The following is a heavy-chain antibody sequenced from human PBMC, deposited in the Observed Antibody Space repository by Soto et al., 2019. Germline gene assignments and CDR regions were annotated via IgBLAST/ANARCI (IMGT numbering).Heavy chain of an antibody. CDR2: INHSGST. J-gene: IGHJ6*02. CDR1: GGSFSGYY. V-gene: IGHV4-34*01. D-gene: IGHD2-15*01. Sequence: PSETLCLTCTVSGGSFSGYYWSWIRQPPGKGLEWIGEINHSGSTNYNPSLKSRVTISVDTSKNQFSLKLSSVTAADTAVYYCARVGVVVAAYSKYYYYGMDVWGQGTTVTVSS. CDR3: ARVGVVVAAYSKYYYYGMDV.